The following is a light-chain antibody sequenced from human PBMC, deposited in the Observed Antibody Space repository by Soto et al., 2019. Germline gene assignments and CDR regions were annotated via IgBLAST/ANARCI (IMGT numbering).Light chain of an antibody. CDR1: SSNIRSNY. J-gene: IGLJ1*01. V-gene: IGLV1-47*02. CDR2: SNN. Sequence: SVLTQPPSASGTPGQSVTSSCSGRSSNIRSNYVYWYQQLPGTAPKLRINSNNQRPSGVPDRVSGSKSGTSASLAISGLRSEDEADYYCAAWDDSLSKVFGTGTKVTVL. CDR3: AAWDDSLSKV.